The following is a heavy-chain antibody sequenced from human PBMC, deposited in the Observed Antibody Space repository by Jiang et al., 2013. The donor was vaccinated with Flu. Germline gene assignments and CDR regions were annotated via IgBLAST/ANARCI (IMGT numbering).Heavy chain of an antibody. D-gene: IGHD2-2*01. CDR3: AKDIGGYCSSTSCLWGFDY. CDR2: ISWNSGSI. V-gene: IGHV3-9*01. Sequence: RLSCAASGFTFDDYAMHWVRQAPGKGLEWVSGISWNSGSIGYADSVKGRFTISRDNAKNSLYLQMNSLRAEDTALYYCAKDIGGYCSSTSCLWGFDYWGQGTLVTVSS. J-gene: IGHJ4*02. CDR1: GFTFDDYA.